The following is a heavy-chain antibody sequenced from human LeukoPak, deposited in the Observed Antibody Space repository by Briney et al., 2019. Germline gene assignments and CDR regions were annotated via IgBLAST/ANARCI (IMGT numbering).Heavy chain of an antibody. J-gene: IGHJ6*02. CDR3: ARRGRITMVRGVIKGMDV. D-gene: IGHD3-10*01. Sequence: SETLSLTCTVSGGSISSSSYYWGWIRQPPGKGLEWIGSIYYSGSTYYNPPLKSRVTISVDTSKNQFSLKLSSVTAADTAVYYCARRGRITMVRGVIKGMDVWGQGTTVTVSS. CDR1: GGSISSSSYY. CDR2: IYYSGST. V-gene: IGHV4-39*01.